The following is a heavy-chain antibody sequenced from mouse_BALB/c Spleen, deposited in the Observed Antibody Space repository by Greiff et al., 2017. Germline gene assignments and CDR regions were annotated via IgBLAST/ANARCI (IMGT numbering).Heavy chain of an antibody. D-gene: IGHD1-1*01. CDR3: ATLRRYYFDY. CDR2: IDPSDSYT. J-gene: IGHJ2*01. V-gene: IGHV1-69*02. Sequence: QVQLQQPGAELVKPGASVKLSCKASGYTFTSYWMHWVKQRPGQGLEWIGEIDPSDSYTNYNQKFKGKATLTVDKSSSTAYMQLSSLTSEDSAVYYCATLRRYYFDYWGQGTTLTVSS. CDR1: GYTFTSYW.